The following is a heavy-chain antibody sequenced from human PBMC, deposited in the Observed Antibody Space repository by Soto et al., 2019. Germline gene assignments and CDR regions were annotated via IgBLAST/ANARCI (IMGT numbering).Heavy chain of an antibody. CDR3: ARGGIHRSDY. V-gene: IGHV4-34*01. D-gene: IGHD6-13*01. CDR2: INHSGST. CDR1: GGSFSDYY. J-gene: IGHJ4*02. Sequence: QVQLQQWGAGLLKPSETLSLTCAIYGGSFSDYYWSWIRQPPGKGLEWIGEINHSGSTNYNPSLRSRVTIAVDTSKNQFSLKRSSVTAADTAVYYCARGGIHRSDYWGQGTLVTVSS.